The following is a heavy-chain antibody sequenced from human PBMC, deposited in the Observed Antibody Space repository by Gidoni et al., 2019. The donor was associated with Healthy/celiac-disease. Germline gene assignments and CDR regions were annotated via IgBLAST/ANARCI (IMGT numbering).Heavy chain of an antibody. V-gene: IGHV3-21*01. CDR2: VSSSSSYI. CDR3: AGPPSYGSYYCYYGFDV. CDR1: S. Sequence: SMNWVRKAPGKGLAWVSSVSSSSSYIYYADSVKGRFTISRDNAKNSLYLQMNSLRAEDTAVYYCAGPPSYGSYYCYYGFDVWGQGTTVTVSS. D-gene: IGHD5-18*01. J-gene: IGHJ6*02.